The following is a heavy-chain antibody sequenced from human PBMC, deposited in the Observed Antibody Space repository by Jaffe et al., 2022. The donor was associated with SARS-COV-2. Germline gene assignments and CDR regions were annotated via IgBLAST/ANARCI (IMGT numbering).Heavy chain of an antibody. V-gene: IGHV4-34*01. D-gene: IGHD2-2*01. CDR3: ARVFVGYCSSTSCYEAFDI. CDR1: GGSFSGYY. Sequence: QVQLQQWGAGLLKPSETLSLTCAVYGGSFSGYYWSWIRQPPGKGLEWIGEINHSGSTNYNPSLKSRVTISVDTSKNQFSLKLSSVTAADTAVYYCARVFVGYCSSTSCYEAFDIWGQGTMVTVSS. CDR2: INHSGST. J-gene: IGHJ3*02.